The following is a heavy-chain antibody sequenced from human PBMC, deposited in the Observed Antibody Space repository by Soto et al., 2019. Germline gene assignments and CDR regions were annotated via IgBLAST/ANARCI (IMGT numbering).Heavy chain of an antibody. D-gene: IGHD3-3*01. Sequence: SETMSHTCTVSGGYIIHYYGSWILQLTGKGLDWLGYIYFRGSTNYNPSLKSRVTISVDTSKNQFSLNLTSVTAADTDVYYCARGLLRSPDYWGQGTLVTVSS. J-gene: IGHJ4*02. CDR1: GGYIIHYY. CDR2: IYFRGST. V-gene: IGHV4-59*01. CDR3: ARGLLRSPDY.